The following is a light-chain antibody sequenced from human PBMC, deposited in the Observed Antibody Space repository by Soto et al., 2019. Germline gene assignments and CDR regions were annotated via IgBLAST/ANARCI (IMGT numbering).Light chain of an antibody. Sequence: QSVLTQPASVSGSPGQSITISCTGASSDVGAYTFVSWHQQHSGKAPKLMIYNVYDRPSGISYRFSGSKSGNTASLTISGLQGEDEADYYCSAYTVSRTDVFGTGTKVTVL. CDR2: NVY. CDR3: SAYTVSRTDV. CDR1: SSDVGAYTF. J-gene: IGLJ1*01. V-gene: IGLV2-14*03.